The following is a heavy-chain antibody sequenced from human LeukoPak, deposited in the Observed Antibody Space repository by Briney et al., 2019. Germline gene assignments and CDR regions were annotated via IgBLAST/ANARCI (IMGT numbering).Heavy chain of an antibody. Sequence: GGSLRLSCAASGFTFSTSWMNWVRQAPGEGLEWVASIKEDGSDKYYVDSVKGRFTISRDNAKNSLYLQMNSLTVEDTAVYYCVIDRAYSTFDYWGQGTLVTVSS. D-gene: IGHD3-16*01. V-gene: IGHV3-7*01. J-gene: IGHJ4*02. CDR2: IKEDGSDK. CDR1: GFTFSTSW. CDR3: VIDRAYSTFDY.